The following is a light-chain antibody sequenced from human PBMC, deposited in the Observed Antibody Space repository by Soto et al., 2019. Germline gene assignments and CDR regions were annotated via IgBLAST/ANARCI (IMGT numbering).Light chain of an antibody. CDR2: QVT. CDR1: SSDIGGYYY. CDR3: SSYTRSTNYV. Sequence: QSVLTQPASVSGSPGQSITISCTGTSSDIGGYYYVSWYQHHPGKAPKLLIYQVTNRPSGVSNRFSGSKSGNTASLTISGLQADAEADYYCSSYTRSTNYVFGTGTKVTV. J-gene: IGLJ1*01. V-gene: IGLV2-14*01.